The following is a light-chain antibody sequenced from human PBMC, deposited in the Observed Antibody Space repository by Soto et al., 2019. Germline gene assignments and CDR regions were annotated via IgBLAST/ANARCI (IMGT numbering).Light chain of an antibody. CDR3: QQYSGPYS. Sequence: DIQMTQSPSALSASVGDRVTITCRASQRISRWLAWYQQKPGKAPKVLIYKASTLAGGVPSRFSDSGSGTEFTLTISRLQADDVAAYYCQQYSGPYSFGQGTKLEI. J-gene: IGKJ2*01. CDR2: KAS. V-gene: IGKV1-5*03. CDR1: QRISRW.